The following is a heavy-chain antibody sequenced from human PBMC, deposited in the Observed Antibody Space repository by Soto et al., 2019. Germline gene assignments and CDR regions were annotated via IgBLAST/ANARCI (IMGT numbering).Heavy chain of an antibody. CDR1: GFTFSTYS. CDR2: ISSRSDI. J-gene: IGHJ4*02. CDR3: IKDTTPGGLDY. Sequence: PGGSLRLSCVGSGFTFSTYSINWVRQAPGKGLEWVSSISSRSDIYYADSVKGRFTISRDDAKNSLYLQMNSLRPEDTAFYYCIKDTTPGGLDYWGRPILVTVSS. V-gene: IGHV3-21*04. D-gene: IGHD3-16*01.